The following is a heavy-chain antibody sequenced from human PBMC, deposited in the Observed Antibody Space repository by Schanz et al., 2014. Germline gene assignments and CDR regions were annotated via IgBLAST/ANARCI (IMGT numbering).Heavy chain of an antibody. D-gene: IGHD1-1*01. V-gene: IGHV3-NL1*01. CDR2: IFTDGRT. CDR3: AKIERNED. CDR1: GFMFSSYG. J-gene: IGHJ4*02. Sequence: QVQLVESGGGVVQPGRSLRLSCAASGFMFSSYGMHWVRQAPGRGLEWVSIIFTDGRTYYADSVKGRFTISRDNSKNTLYLQMNSLRAEDTAVYFCAKIERNEDWGQGTLVTVSS.